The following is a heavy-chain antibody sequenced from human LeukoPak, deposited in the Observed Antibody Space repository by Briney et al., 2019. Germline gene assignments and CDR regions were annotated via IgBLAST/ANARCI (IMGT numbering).Heavy chain of an antibody. CDR1: GYSFTTYW. D-gene: IGHD2-15*01. V-gene: IGHV5-51*01. CDR3: ARQSCSGGNCYSRSMYFFDY. Sequence: GESLKISCNGSGYSFTTYWIAWLRQMPGEGLEWVGIIYPGDSNTYYSPSFQGQVTISADRSISAAYLQWSSLKASDTAMYYCARQSCSGGNCYSRSMYFFDYWGQGTLVTVFS. CDR2: IYPGDSNT. J-gene: IGHJ4*02.